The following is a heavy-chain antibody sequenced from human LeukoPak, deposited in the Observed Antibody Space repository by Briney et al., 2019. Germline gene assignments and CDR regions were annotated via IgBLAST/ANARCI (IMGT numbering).Heavy chain of an antibody. Sequence: PGGSLRLSCAASGFTFSSYGMHWVRQAPGKGLEWVSYISKSGSTIYYADSVKGRFTISRDNAKNSLYLQMNSLRAEDTAVYYCARRDCDSIKCRGSNWFDPWGQGTLVSVSS. CDR3: ARRDCDSIKCRGSNWFDP. CDR2: ISKSGSTI. CDR1: GFTFSSYG. V-gene: IGHV3-48*01. D-gene: IGHD3-22*01. J-gene: IGHJ5*02.